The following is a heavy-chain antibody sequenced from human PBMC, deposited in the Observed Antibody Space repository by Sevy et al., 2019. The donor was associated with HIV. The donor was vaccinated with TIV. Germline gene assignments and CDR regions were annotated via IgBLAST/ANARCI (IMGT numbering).Heavy chain of an antibody. D-gene: IGHD3-10*01. CDR3: AREFVSGYGMDV. CDR2: FIPIFGTA. CDR1: GGTFSSYA. Sequence: ASVKVSCKDSGGTFSSYAISWVRQAPGQGLEWMGGFIPIFGTANYAQKFQGRVTITADESTSTAYMELSSLRSEDTAVYYCAREFVSGYGMDVWGQGTTVTVSS. V-gene: IGHV1-69*13. J-gene: IGHJ6*02.